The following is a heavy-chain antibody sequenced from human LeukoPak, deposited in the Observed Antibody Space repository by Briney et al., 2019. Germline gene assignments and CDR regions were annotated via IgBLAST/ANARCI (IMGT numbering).Heavy chain of an antibody. Sequence: GGSLRLSCVGSGFTFSSHWMSWVRQAPGKGLEWVANIKQDGSEVDYVDSVRGRFTISRDNAKNSLFLQMNSLRAEDTAVYYCARDFIWGQGTLVTVSS. J-gene: IGHJ4*02. D-gene: IGHD3-10*01. CDR1: GFTFSSHW. CDR3: ARDFI. V-gene: IGHV3-7*05. CDR2: IKQDGSEV.